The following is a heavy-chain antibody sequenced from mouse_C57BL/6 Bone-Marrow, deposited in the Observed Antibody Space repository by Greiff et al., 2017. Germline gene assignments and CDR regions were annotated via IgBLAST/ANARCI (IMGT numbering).Heavy chain of an antibody. CDR1: GYTFTSYG. D-gene: IGHD1-1*01. J-gene: IGHJ2*01. CDR2: IYPRSGNT. Sequence: QVHVKQSGAALARPGASVKLSCKASGYTFTSYGISWVKQRTGQGLEWIGEIYPRSGNTYYNEKFKGKATLTADKSSSTAYMELRSLTSEDSAVYFCARYRYYGSSDYWGQGTTLTVSS. CDR3: ARYRYYGSSDY. V-gene: IGHV1-81*01.